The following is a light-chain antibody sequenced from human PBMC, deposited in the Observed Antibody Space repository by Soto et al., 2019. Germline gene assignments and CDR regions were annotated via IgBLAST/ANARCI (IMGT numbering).Light chain of an antibody. V-gene: IGKV3-20*01. J-gene: IGKJ1*01. CDR2: AAS. Sequence: MVLTQSPGTLSLSTGERATLSCRASQSVNSNYLGWYQQKPGQAPRLLIYAASSRATGIPDRFIGSGSGTDFTLTISRLEPEDCAVYYCQQYGSSLWTFGQGTKV. CDR3: QQYGSSLWT. CDR1: QSVNSNY.